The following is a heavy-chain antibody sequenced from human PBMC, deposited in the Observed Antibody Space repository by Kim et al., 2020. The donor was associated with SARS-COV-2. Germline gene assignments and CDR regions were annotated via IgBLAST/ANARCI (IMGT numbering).Heavy chain of an antibody. D-gene: IGHD6-13*01. J-gene: IGHJ4*02. CDR1: GFTFSNYA. CDR3: AKLQISSCYDSFDY. Sequence: GGSLRLSCAASGFTFSNYAMSWFRQAPGKGLEWVSVISGSGVSTYYADSVKGRFTISRDNSKNTLYLQMNSLRAEYTALYYCAKLQISSCYDSFDYWGQGTLVTVSS. V-gene: IGHV3-23*01. CDR2: ISGSGVST.